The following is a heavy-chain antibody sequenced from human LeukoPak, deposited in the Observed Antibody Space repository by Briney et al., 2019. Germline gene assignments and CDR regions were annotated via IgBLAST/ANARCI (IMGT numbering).Heavy chain of an antibody. CDR2: IRDDGSES. CDR3: ARTIRGY. D-gene: IGHD4/OR15-4a*01. CDR1: SNGW. J-gene: IGHJ4*02. Sequence: SNGWRICVSQAPGKGLEWVANIRDDGSESYYVDSVKGRFTISRDNAKNSLYLQMTSLRDEDTAVYYCARTIRGYWGQGTLVTVSS. V-gene: IGHV3-7*01.